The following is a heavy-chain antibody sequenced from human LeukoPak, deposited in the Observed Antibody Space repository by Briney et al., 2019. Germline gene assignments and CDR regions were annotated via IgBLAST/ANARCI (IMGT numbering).Heavy chain of an antibody. J-gene: IGHJ4*02. V-gene: IGHV5-51*01. D-gene: IGHD3-3*01. CDR3: ARLRYDFWSGVDY. Sequence: PGESLKISCKGSGYCFASYCISWVRQMPAKSLQWMGIIYPGDSDTRYSPSFQGQVTISADKSISTAYLQWSSLKASDTAMHYCARLRYDFWSGVDYWGQGTLVTVSS. CDR2: IYPGDSDT. CDR1: GYCFASYC.